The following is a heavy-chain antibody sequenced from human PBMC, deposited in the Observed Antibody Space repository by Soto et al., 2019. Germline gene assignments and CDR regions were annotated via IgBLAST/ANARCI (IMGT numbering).Heavy chain of an antibody. V-gene: IGHV1-8*01. CDR2: MIPNSGDT. CDR1: GFTFTSYD. Sequence: QVQLVQSGAEVKKPGASVKVSCKASGFTFTSYDISWVRQATGQGLEWMGWMIPNSGDTGYAQRFQGRVTMTRNTSISTAYMELNSLKSEDTAVYYCARGPPTPSDYYYYMDVWGKGTTVTVSS. J-gene: IGHJ6*03. CDR3: ARGPPTPSDYYYYMDV.